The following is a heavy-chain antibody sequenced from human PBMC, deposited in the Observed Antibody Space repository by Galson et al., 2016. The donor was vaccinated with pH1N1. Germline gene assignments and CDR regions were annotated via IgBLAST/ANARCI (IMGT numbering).Heavy chain of an antibody. V-gene: IGHV3-21*01. CDR1: GFTFTAYS. D-gene: IGHD1-26*01. CDR3: ARDPGRPRLFYMDV. J-gene: IGHJ6*03. CDR2: ITSNSFHI. Sequence: SLRLSCAASGFTFTAYSMNWVRQAPGKGLEWAASITSNSFHIYYTDSVRGRFTVSRDNAKNSLYLHMNSLSAEDTAVYYCARDPGRPRLFYMDVWGKGTTVTVSS.